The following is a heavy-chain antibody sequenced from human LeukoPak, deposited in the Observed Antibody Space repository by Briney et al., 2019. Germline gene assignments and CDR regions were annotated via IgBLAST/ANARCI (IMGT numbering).Heavy chain of an antibody. CDR3: ARDQKTYYYDSSGYSIGYYFDY. D-gene: IGHD3-22*01. CDR1: GGSISSYY. J-gene: IGHJ4*02. Sequence: SETLSLTCTVSGGSISSYYWSWIRQPPGKGLEWIGYIYYSGSTNYNPSLKSRVTISVDTSKNQFSLKLSSVTAADTAVYYCARDQKTYYYDSSGYSIGYYFDYWGQGTLVTVSS. CDR2: IYYSGST. V-gene: IGHV4-59*12.